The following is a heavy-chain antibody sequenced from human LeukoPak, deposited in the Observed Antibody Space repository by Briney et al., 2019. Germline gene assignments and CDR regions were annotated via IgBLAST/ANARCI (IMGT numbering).Heavy chain of an antibody. Sequence: SETLSLTCTVSGGSISSGGYYWSWIRQHPGKGLEWIGYIYYSGSTYYNPSLKSRVTTSVDTSKNQFSLKLSSVTAADTAVYYCARDGMIVGTFDYWGQGTLVTVSS. CDR3: ARDGMIVGTFDY. CDR2: IYYSGST. D-gene: IGHD3-22*01. V-gene: IGHV4-31*03. CDR1: GGSISSGGYY. J-gene: IGHJ4*02.